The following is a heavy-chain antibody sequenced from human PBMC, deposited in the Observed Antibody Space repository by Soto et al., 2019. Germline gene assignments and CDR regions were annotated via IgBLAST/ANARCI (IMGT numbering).Heavy chain of an antibody. Sequence: PSETLSLTCAVSGGSISSGGYSWSWIRQPPGKGLEWIGYIYHSGSTYYNPSLKSRVTISVDRSKNQFSLKLSSVTAADTAVYYYARGRRYYDSSGYLDYWGQGXLVTVSS. CDR2: IYHSGST. J-gene: IGHJ4*02. D-gene: IGHD3-22*01. CDR3: ARGRRYYDSSGYLDY. V-gene: IGHV4-30-2*01. CDR1: GGSISSGGYS.